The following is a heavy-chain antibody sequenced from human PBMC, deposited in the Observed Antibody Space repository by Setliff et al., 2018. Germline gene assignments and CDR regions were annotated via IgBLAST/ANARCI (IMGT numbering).Heavy chain of an antibody. CDR2: VFYNGAA. CDR1: GDSISDAS. Sequence: SETLSLTCNVSGDSISDASIMAWIRQPPGKGLEFIGYVFYNGAAKYDPSLKSRVTMSVDTSKTQFSLKLNSMTTADTAVYYCARGGTYRYFDCWGQGALVTVSS. V-gene: IGHV4-59*01. CDR3: ARGGTYRYFDC. J-gene: IGHJ4*02.